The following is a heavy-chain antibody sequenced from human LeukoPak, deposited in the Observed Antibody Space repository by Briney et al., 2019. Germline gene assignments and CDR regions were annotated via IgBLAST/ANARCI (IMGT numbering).Heavy chain of an antibody. CDR2: IYYSGST. CDR3: ARSSSGYYYYYYYGMDV. D-gene: IGHD3-22*01. CDR1: GGSISGYY. J-gene: IGHJ6*02. V-gene: IGHV4-59*01. Sequence: SEILSLTCTVSGGSISGYYWSWIRQPPGKGLEWIGYIYYSGSTNYNPSLKSRVTISVDTSKNQFSLKLSSVTAADTAVYYCARSSSGYYYYYYYGMDVWGQGTTVTVSS.